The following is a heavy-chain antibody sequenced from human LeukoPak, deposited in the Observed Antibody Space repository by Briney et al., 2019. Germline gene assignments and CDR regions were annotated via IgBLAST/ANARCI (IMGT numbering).Heavy chain of an antibody. Sequence: PGGSLRLSCAASEFTFSAYWMHWVRQVPGKGLVGVSRINSDGSSTSYADSVKVLFTISRDNAKNTLYLQMNSLRAEHPAVYYCARDSHIWPEKTGYGMDVWGQGTTVTVSS. CDR2: INSDGSST. J-gene: IGHJ6*02. V-gene: IGHV3-74*01. D-gene: IGHD1-14*01. CDR1: EFTFSAYW. CDR3: ARDSHIWPEKTGYGMDV.